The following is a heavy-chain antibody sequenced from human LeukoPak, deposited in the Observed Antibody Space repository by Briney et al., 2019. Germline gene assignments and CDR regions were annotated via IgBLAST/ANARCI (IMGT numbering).Heavy chain of an antibody. CDR3: ARLVGVAATNVDYFDY. CDR1: GDSFTSYW. Sequence: GESLKISCKGSGDSFTSYWIGWVRQMPGKGLEWTGIIYPGDSDTRYSPSFQGQVTISADKSISTAYLQWSSLKASDTAMYYCARLVGVAATNVDYFDYWGQGTLVTVSS. V-gene: IGHV5-51*01. J-gene: IGHJ4*02. CDR2: IYPGDSDT. D-gene: IGHD6-13*01.